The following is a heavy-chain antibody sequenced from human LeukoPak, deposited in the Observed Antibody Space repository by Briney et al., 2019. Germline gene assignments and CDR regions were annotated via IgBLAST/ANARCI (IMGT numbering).Heavy chain of an antibody. CDR2: ISSSSSYI. CDR3: ARDSGTTVTPH. D-gene: IGHD4-17*01. CDR1: GFTFSTYS. V-gene: IGHV3-21*01. J-gene: IGHJ4*02. Sequence: GGSLRLSCAASGFTFSTYSMNWVRQAPGKGLEWASSISSSSSYIYYADSVKGRFTISRDNAKNSLYLQMNSLRAEDTAVYYCARDSGTTVTPHWGQGTLVTVSS.